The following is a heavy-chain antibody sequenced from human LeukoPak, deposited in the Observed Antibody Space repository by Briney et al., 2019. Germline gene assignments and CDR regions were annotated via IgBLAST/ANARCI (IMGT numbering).Heavy chain of an antibody. V-gene: IGHV3-30-3*01. D-gene: IGHD6-13*01. Sequence: PGRSLRLSCAASGFTFSSYPMHWVGHAPGKGLEGLAFISYDGSNKYYADSVKGRFTISRDNSKNTLYLQMNSLRVEDTAVYYRARDRCGYSSTCPFDYWGQGTLVTASS. J-gene: IGHJ4*02. CDR1: GFTFSSYP. CDR2: ISYDGSNK. CDR3: ARDRCGYSSTCPFDY.